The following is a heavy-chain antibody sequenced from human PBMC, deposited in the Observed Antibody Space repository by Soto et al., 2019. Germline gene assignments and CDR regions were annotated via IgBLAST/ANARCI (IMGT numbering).Heavy chain of an antibody. CDR1: GFNTRFYS. CDR3: SKGEMSTIRNSFDP. V-gene: IGHV3-23*01. Sequence: LRLSCTASGFNTRFYSMSWVRQTPGKGLEWVAALSRSGGATYYADSVRGRFTISRDASKDTLFLQMSNLRAEDTALYYCSKGEMSTIRNSFDPWGQGTLVTVSS. J-gene: IGHJ5*02. CDR2: LSRSGGAT. D-gene: IGHD1-7*01.